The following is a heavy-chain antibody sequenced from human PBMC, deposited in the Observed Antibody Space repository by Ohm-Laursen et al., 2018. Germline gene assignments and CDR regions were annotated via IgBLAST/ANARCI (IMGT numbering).Heavy chain of an antibody. CDR3: ARAYYDSSGPDDY. J-gene: IGHJ4*02. Sequence: SLRLSCSASGLTLKSYSMNWVRQAPGKGLEWVSSISSSSSYIYYADSVKGRFTISRDNAKNSLYLQMNSLRAEDTAVYYCARAYYDSSGPDDYWGQGTLVTVSS. D-gene: IGHD3-22*01. V-gene: IGHV3-21*01. CDR2: ISSSSSYI. CDR1: GLTLKSYS.